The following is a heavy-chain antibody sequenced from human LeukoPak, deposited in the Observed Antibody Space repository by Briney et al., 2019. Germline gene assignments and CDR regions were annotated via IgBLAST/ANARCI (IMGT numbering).Heavy chain of an antibody. V-gene: IGHV3-7*01. CDR3: ARDFSRYMDV. J-gene: IGHJ6*03. D-gene: IGHD2/OR15-2a*01. CDR1: GLTFSSYW. CDR2: IKQDGSEK. Sequence: GGSLRLSCAASGLTFSSYWMSWVRQAPGKGLEWVANIKQDGSEKYYVDSVKGRFTISRDNAKNSLYLQMNSLRAEDTAVYYCARDFSRYMDVWGKGTTVTISS.